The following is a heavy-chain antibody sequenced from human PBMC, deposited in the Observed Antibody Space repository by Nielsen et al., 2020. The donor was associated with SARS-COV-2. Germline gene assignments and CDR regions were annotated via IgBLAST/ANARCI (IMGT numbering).Heavy chain of an antibody. J-gene: IGHJ6*02. CDR2: ISANGGST. Sequence: GESLKISCAASGFTFSTYAMSWVRQAPGKGLEWVSAISANGGSTYYADSVKGRFTISRDNARNSLYLQMKGLRAEDTAVYYCVRKDTSMGFYYYGMDVWGRGTTVTVSS. CDR3: VRKDTSMGFYYYGMDV. V-gene: IGHV3-23*01. D-gene: IGHD5-18*01. CDR1: GFTFSTYA.